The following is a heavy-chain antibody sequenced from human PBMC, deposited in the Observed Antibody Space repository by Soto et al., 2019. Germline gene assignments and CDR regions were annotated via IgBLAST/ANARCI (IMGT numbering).Heavy chain of an antibody. J-gene: IGHJ6*02. CDR3: AHRHDSSGWDYGMDV. Sequence: QITLKESGPMLVRPTQTLTLTCTFSGFSLSTSGVGVAWLRQPPGKALEWLALIYWNDDKRYSPSLKSRLTITKDTSKNQVVLTMTNMDPVDTGTYYCAHRHDSSGWDYGMDVWGQGTTVTVSS. V-gene: IGHV2-5*01. CDR1: GFSLSTSGVG. CDR2: IYWNDDK. D-gene: IGHD6-19*01.